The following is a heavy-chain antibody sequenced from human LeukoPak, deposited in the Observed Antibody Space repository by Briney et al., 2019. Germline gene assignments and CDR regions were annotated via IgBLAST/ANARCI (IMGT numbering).Heavy chain of an antibody. J-gene: IGHJ4*02. Sequence: PSETLSLTCAVSGGSFSGHYWNWIRQPPGKGLEWIGEINHGGSTNYNPSLKSRVTISVDTSQNQFSLRLSSVTAADTAVYYCARGRYVTTRGGAAAGFLDYWGQGTLVTVSS. CDR1: GGSFSGHY. CDR3: ARGRYVTTRGGAAAGFLDY. CDR2: INHGGST. V-gene: IGHV4-34*01. D-gene: IGHD6-13*01.